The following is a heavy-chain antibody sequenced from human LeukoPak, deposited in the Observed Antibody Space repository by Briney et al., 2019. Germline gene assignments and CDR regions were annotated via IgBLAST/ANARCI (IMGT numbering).Heavy chain of an antibody. CDR3: ARDRPHNWFDP. V-gene: IGHV3-74*01. CDR1: GFTFNKHW. J-gene: IGHJ5*02. CDR2: IDNDGSNA. Sequence: GGSLRLSCAASGFTFNKHWMHWVRQAPGKGLEWVSRIDNDGSNAIYADSVKARFTTSRDNAKNTLYLQMNSLRAEDTAVYHRARDRPHNWFDPWGQGTLVTVSS.